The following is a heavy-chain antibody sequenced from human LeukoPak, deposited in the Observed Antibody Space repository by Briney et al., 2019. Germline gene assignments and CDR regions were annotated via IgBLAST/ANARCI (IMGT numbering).Heavy chain of an antibody. Sequence: AGGSLRLSCAASGFTFSSYNMHWVRQAPGKGLEWVALISYDGSNQLYADSVRGRFTISRDNSRNTLQLQLNSLRAEDTALYYCAREGLERIFHFDYWGQGTLVTVSS. D-gene: IGHD1-1*01. CDR2: ISYDGSNQ. CDR3: AREGLERIFHFDY. J-gene: IGHJ4*02. V-gene: IGHV3-30-3*01. CDR1: GFTFSSYN.